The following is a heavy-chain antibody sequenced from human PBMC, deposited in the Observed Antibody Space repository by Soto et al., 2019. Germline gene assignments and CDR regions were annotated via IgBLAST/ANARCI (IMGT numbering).Heavy chain of an antibody. CDR1: GFTFSSYS. J-gene: IGHJ2*01. Sequence: EVQLVESGGGLVQPGGSLRLSCAASGFTFSSYSMNWVRQAPGKGLEWVSYISSSSSTIYYAGSVKGRFTISRDNAKNSQYLQMNSLRAEDTAVYYCARDGGAWGDILTGYHYWYFDLWGRGTLVTVSS. CDR3: ARDGGAWGDILTGYHYWYFDL. V-gene: IGHV3-48*01. D-gene: IGHD3-9*01. CDR2: ISSSSSTI.